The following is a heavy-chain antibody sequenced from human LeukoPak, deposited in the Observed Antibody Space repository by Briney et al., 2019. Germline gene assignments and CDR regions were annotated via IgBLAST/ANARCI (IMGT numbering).Heavy chain of an antibody. D-gene: IGHD2-8*01. J-gene: IGHJ5*02. CDR2: INHSGST. Sequence: PSETLSLTCAVYGGSFSGYYWSWIRQPPGKGLEWIGEINHSGSTNYNPSLKSRVTISVDTSKNQFSLKLSSVTAADTAVYYCASMLRSRWWFDPWGQGTLVTVSS. CDR3: ASMLRSRWWFDP. V-gene: IGHV4-34*01. CDR1: GGSFSGYY.